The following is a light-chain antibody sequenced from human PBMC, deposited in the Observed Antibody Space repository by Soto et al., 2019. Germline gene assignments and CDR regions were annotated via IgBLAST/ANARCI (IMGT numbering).Light chain of an antibody. CDR3: HQYAWSPLT. J-gene: IGKJ5*01. V-gene: IGKV3-20*01. Sequence: IVLTQSPGTLSLSPGERATLSCRASQTVPKSYLAWYQQRPGQAPRLLIYDASNRATGIPDRFSGSESGTDFTLTISHLEPEGFAVYYCHQYAWSPLTFGQGTRLEIK. CDR1: QTVPKSY. CDR2: DAS.